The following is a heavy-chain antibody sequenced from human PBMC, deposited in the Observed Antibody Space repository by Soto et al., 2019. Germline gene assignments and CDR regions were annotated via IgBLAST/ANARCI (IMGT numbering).Heavy chain of an antibody. D-gene: IGHD1-26*01. CDR2: ISGSGGST. V-gene: IGHV3-23*01. CDR3: ARRTSGGWPPSYYYYYGMDV. CDR1: GFTFSSYA. J-gene: IGHJ6*02. Sequence: GGSLRLSCAASGFTFSSYAMSWVRQASGKGLEWVSAISGSGGSTYYADSVKGRFTISRDNSKNTLYLQMNSLRAEDTAVYYCARRTSGGWPPSYYYYYGMDVWGQGTTVTVSS.